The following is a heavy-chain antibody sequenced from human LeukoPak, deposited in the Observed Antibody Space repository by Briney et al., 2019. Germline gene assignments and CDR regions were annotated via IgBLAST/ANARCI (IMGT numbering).Heavy chain of an antibody. D-gene: IGHD6-19*01. J-gene: IGHJ6*02. CDR2: ISAYNGNT. Sequence: RASVKVSCKASGYTFTSYGISWVRQAPGQGLEWMGWISAYNGNTNYAQKLQGRVTMTTDTSTSTAYMELRSLRSDDTAVYYCARRGCYSSGWYCPQYYYYGMDVWGQGTTVTVSS. CDR1: GYTFTSYG. V-gene: IGHV1-18*01. CDR3: ARRGCYSSGWYCPQYYYYGMDV.